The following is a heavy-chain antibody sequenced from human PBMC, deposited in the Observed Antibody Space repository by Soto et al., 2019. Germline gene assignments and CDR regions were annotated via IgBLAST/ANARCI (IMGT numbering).Heavy chain of an antibody. D-gene: IGHD3-10*01. CDR3: ARGGSESDY. V-gene: IGHV3-7*01. CDR2: IKQDGSEK. CDR1: GFTFSTYW. J-gene: IGHJ4*02. Sequence: EVQLVESGGGLVQPGGSLRLSCAVSGFTFSTYWMTWVRQAPGKGLEWVANIKQDGSEKHYVDSVKGHFTISRDNAKNSLYLQMNSLRAEDSAVYFCARGGSESDYWGQGTLVTVSS.